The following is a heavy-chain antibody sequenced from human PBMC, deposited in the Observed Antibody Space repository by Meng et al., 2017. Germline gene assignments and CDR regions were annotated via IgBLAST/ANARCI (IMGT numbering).Heavy chain of an antibody. V-gene: IGHV1-3*01. CDR2: LNAGNGDT. D-gene: IGHD2-15*01. Sequence: QVQLVQSGAEVKGPGASVKVSCKASGYTLTIYAMHWVRQAPGQSLEWMGWLNAGNGDTKYSQKFQGRVTITRDSSASTAYMELSSLRSEDTAVYYCARDSCTGGICYRGSFDYWAQGTLVTVSS. CDR3: ARDSCTGGICYRGSFDY. CDR1: GYTLTIYA. J-gene: IGHJ4*02.